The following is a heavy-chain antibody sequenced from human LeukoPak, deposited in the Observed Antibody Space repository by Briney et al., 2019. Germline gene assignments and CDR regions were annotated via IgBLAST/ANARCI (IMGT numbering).Heavy chain of an antibody. J-gene: IGHJ4*02. CDR2: ITQDGSEK. D-gene: IGHD6-13*01. V-gene: IGHV3-7*01. CDR3: ARWGGSSWPPFDY. CDR1: RFTFNSYW. Sequence: GGSLRLSCAASRFTFNSYWMSWVRQAPGKGLEWVANITQDGSEKYYVDSVKGRFTISRGNAKNSLYLQMNSLRAEDTAVYYCARWGGSSWPPFDYWGQGTLVTVSS.